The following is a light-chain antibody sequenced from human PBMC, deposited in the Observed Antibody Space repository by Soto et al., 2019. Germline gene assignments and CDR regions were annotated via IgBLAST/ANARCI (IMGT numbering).Light chain of an antibody. CDR3: SSYTSSNTLI. V-gene: IGLV2-14*01. CDR2: EVS. J-gene: IGLJ1*01. Sequence: SVLTQPASVSGSPGQSITISCTGTSSDVGGYNYVSWYQQHPGKAPKVMIFEVSRRPSGVSNRFSGSKAGDTASLTISGLQAEDEADYYCSSYTSSNTLIFGTGTKVTVL. CDR1: SSDVGGYNY.